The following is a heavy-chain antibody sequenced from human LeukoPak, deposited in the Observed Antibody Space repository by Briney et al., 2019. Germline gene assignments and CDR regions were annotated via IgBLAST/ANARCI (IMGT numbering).Heavy chain of an antibody. CDR2: IYYSGST. CDR3: ARLYYGGYDY. V-gene: IGHV4-59*08. Sequence: SETLSLTCAVSGGSISSYYWSWIRQPPGKGLVWIGYIYYSGSTNYNPSLKSRVTISVDTSKNQFSLKLSSVTAADTAVYYCARLYYGGYDYWGQGTLVTVSS. CDR1: GGSISSYY. J-gene: IGHJ4*02. D-gene: IGHD5-12*01.